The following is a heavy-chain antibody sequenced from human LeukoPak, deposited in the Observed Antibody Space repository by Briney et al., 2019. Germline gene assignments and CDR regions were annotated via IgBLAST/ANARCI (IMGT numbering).Heavy chain of an antibody. V-gene: IGHV4-39*07. D-gene: IGHD3-10*01. CDR3: AREYGSGTHIDY. CDR2: INHSGST. J-gene: IGHJ4*02. Sequence: SETLSLTCTVSGGSIRSSYYYWGWIRQPPGKGLEWIGEINHSGSTNYNPSLKSRVTISVDTSKNQFSLKLSSVTAADTAVYYCAREYGSGTHIDYWGQGTLVTVSS. CDR1: GGSIRSSYYY.